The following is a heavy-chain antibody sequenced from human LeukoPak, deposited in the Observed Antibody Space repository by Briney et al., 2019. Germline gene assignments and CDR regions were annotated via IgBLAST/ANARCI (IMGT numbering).Heavy chain of an antibody. CDR1: GFSFSGYS. J-gene: IGHJ4*02. CDR2: ISSSSSSTI. V-gene: IGHV3-48*01. CDR3: VRDRPYDY. Sequence: PGGSLRLSCAASGFSFSGYSMNWVRQAPGKGLEWVSYISSSSSSTIYYADSVKGRFTISRDNAKHSLYLQMNSLRAEDTAVYYCVRDRPYDYWGQGTLVTVSS.